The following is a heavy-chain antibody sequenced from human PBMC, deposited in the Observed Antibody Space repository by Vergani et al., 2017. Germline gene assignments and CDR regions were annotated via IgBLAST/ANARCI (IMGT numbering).Heavy chain of an antibody. CDR2: FSKGGTT. CDR3: ARSSCGGDCYEFDY. V-gene: IGHV4-38-2*02. CDR1: NYSISRGYF. D-gene: IGHD2-21*02. Sequence: QVQLQESGPGLVKPSETLSLTCTVSNYSISRGYFWGWIRRPPGKGLEWIGSFSKGGTTSLHPSVKSRVAISSDTAKNRFSLELTSVSAADTAVYYCARSSCGGDCYEFDYWGQGILVTVSS. J-gene: IGHJ4*02.